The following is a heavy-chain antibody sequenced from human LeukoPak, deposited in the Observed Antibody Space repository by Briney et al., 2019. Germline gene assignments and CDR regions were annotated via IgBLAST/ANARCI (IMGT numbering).Heavy chain of an antibody. Sequence: ASVKVSCKASGYTFTGYYMHWVRQAPGQGLEWMGWINPNSGGTNYAQKFQGRVTMTRDTSISTAYMELSGLRSDDTAVYYRARDRIRSIAVAGTGLIDYWGQGTLVTVSS. CDR1: GYTFTGYY. D-gene: IGHD6-19*01. J-gene: IGHJ4*02. CDR3: ARDRIRSIAVAGTGLIDY. V-gene: IGHV1-2*02. CDR2: INPNSGGT.